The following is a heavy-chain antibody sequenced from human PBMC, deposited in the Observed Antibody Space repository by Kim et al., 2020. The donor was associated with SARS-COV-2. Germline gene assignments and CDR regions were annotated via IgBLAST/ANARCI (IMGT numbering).Heavy chain of an antibody. V-gene: IGHV4-39*01. D-gene: IGHD3-16*02. J-gene: IGHJ3*02. CDR3: ATRPGLIWGSYRDAFDI. Sequence: KSRVTISVDTSKNQFSLKLSSVTAADTAVYYCATRPGLIWGSYRDAFDIWGQGTMVTVSS.